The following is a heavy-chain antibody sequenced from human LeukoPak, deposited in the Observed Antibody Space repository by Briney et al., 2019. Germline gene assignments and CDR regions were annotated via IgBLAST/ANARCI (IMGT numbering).Heavy chain of an antibody. J-gene: IGHJ4*02. CDR2: IYYSGRT. D-gene: IGHD5-18*01. CDR1: GGSISSYY. V-gene: IGHV4-59*01. Sequence: SETLSLTCSVSGGSISSYYWSWIRQPPGKGLEWIGYIYYSGRTNFNPSLKSRVTISVDTSKNQFSLTLSSVTAADTAVYYCARGQKYRNGYTVTELGSGYFDYWGQGTLVTVSS. CDR3: ARGQKYRNGYTVTELGSGYFDY.